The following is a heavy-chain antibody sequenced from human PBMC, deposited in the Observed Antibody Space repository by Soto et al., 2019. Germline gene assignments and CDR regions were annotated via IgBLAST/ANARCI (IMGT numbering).Heavy chain of an antibody. J-gene: IGHJ4*02. D-gene: IGHD1-26*01. Sequence: QVQLVQSGAEVKKPGYSVKVSCKASGGTFSSYAISWVRQAPGQGLEWMGGVIPIFGTANYAQKFHGRVTITADESTSTAYMELSSLRSEDTAVYYCARVGVSYYYFDYWGQGTLVTVSS. V-gene: IGHV1-69*01. CDR2: VIPIFGTA. CDR3: ARVGVSYYYFDY. CDR1: GGTFSSYA.